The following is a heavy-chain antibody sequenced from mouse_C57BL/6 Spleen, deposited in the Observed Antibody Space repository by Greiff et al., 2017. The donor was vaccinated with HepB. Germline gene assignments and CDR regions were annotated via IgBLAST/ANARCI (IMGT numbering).Heavy chain of an antibody. J-gene: IGHJ4*01. V-gene: IGHV5-6*02. CDR3: ARRDTTVVDYYAMDY. Sequence: EVMLVESGGDLVKPGGSLKLSCAASGFTFSSYGMSWVRQTPDKRLEWVATISSGGSYTYYPDSVKGRFTISRDNAKNTLYLQMSSLKSEDTAMYYCARRDTTVVDYYAMDYWGQGTSVTVSS. CDR1: GFTFSSYG. D-gene: IGHD1-1*01. CDR2: ISSGGSYT.